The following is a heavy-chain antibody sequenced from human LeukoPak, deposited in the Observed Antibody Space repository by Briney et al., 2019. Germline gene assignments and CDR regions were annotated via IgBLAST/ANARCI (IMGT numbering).Heavy chain of an antibody. CDR1: GFTFSRSW. CDR3: ARELRRRDYGGNWYAFDI. CDR2: INSDGSST. J-gene: IGHJ3*02. D-gene: IGHD4-23*01. V-gene: IGHV3-74*01. Sequence: GGSLRLSCAASGFTFSRSWMHWVRQAPGKGLVWVSRINSDGSSTSYADSVKGRFTISRDNAKNTLYLQMNSLRAEDTAVYYCARELRRRDYGGNWYAFDIWGQGTMVTVSS.